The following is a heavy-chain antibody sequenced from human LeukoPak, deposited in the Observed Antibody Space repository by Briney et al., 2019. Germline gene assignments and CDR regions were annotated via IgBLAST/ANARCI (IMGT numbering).Heavy chain of an antibody. Sequence: SETLSLTCAVSGYSISSDYYWSWIRQPPGKGLEWVGSIHYSGRTYYNPSLKSRVTISVDTSKNQFSLQLSSVTAADTAVYYCARRLYNNVGFDYWGQGTLVTVSS. CDR2: IHYSGRT. D-gene: IGHD2-21*01. CDR3: ARRLYNNVGFDY. CDR1: GYSISSDYY. J-gene: IGHJ4*02. V-gene: IGHV4-38-2*01.